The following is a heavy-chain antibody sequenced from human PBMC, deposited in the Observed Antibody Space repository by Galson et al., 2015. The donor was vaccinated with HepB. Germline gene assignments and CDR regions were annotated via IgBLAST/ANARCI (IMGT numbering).Heavy chain of an antibody. V-gene: IGHV3-53*04. CDR1: GFSVNNDY. CDR3: ARERGDLEGDNAFDM. CDR2: IYRSGNT. Sequence: SLRLSCAASGFSVNNDYMNWVRQPPGKGLEWVSVIYRSGNTYYADSVKGRFTISRHISKNTLFLQMNSLRPEDTAVYFCARERGDLEGDNAFDMWGQGTMVTASS. D-gene: IGHD2-21*02. J-gene: IGHJ3*02.